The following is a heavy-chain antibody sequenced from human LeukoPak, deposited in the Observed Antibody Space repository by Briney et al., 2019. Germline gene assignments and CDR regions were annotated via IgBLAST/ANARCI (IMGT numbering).Heavy chain of an antibody. Sequence: GESLKISCQGFGYRFTTYWIAWVRQMPVKGLEWMGIIYPGDSDTRYSPSFQGQVTISADKSITTAYLQWSSLKASDTAMYYCATLPHTEFHYWGQGTLVTVSS. J-gene: IGHJ4*02. CDR1: GYRFTTYW. D-gene: IGHD2-8*02. CDR3: ATLPHTEFHY. CDR2: IYPGDSDT. V-gene: IGHV5-51*01.